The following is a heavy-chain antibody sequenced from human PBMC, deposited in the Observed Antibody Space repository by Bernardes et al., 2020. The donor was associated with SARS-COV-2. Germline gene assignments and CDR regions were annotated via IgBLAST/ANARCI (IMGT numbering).Heavy chain of an antibody. CDR1: GFSISRYA. CDR2: VAGDGSCL. CDR3: VKDYIVGDSLWYFDL. J-gene: IGHJ2*01. D-gene: IGHD1-26*01. V-gene: IGHV3-23*01. Sequence: RGAVALSCEGSGFSISRYAMGWVRQPPGRGLEWVPAVAGDGSCLSYGNSVKRRFTLSKDSSKNILYLQMNSLTVEDTAVYYCVKDYIVGDSLWYFDLWRRGTAVTVSS.